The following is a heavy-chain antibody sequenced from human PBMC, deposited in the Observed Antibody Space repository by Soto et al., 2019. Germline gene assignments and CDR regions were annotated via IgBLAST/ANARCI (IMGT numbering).Heavy chain of an antibody. V-gene: IGHV1-18*01. CDR2: ISAYNGNT. CDR1: GYTFTSYG. D-gene: IGHD3-3*02. CDR3: ARDSNPYYYYYGMDV. Sequence: ASVKVSCKASGYTFTSYGISWVRQAPGQGLEWMGWISAYNGNTNYAQKLQGRVTMTTDTSTSTAYMELRSLRSDDTAVYYCARDSNPYYYYYGMDVWGQGTTVTVSS. J-gene: IGHJ6*02.